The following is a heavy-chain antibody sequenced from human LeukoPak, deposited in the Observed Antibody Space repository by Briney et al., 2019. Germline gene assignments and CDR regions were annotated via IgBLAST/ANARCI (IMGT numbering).Heavy chain of an antibody. Sequence: SQTLSLTCAISGDSVSTNNVAWNWIRQSPSRGLEWLGRTYYRSKWYNDYAVSVESRITINPDTSKNQFSLQLNSVTPDDTAMYYCAREDLGAAYFDFWGQGTLVTVSS. V-gene: IGHV6-1*01. D-gene: IGHD3-16*01. CDR2: TYYRSKWYN. CDR3: AREDLGAAYFDF. J-gene: IGHJ4*02. CDR1: GDSVSTNNVA.